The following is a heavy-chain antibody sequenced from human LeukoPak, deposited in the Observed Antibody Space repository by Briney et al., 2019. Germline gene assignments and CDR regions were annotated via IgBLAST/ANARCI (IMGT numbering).Heavy chain of an antibody. CDR1: GFTVNTNY. V-gene: IGHV3-66*01. J-gene: IGHJ4*02. CDR3: ARATIAAAGRALDY. D-gene: IGHD6-13*01. CDR2: IYSGGAT. Sequence: GGSLRLSCAASGFTVNTNYMSWVRQAPGKGLEWVSVIYSGGATYYADSVRGRFTISRDNAKNTLYLQMSSLRAEDTAVYYCARATIAAAGRALDYWGQGTLVTVSS.